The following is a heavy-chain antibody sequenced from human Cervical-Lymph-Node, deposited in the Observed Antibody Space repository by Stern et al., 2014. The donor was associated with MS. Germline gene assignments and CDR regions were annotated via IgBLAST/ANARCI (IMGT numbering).Heavy chain of an antibody. D-gene: IGHD1-1*01. CDR3: ARDTSSPERSDW. CDR1: GFTVSRDY. CDR2: ITNVGST. J-gene: IGHJ4*02. Sequence: EVQLVESGAGVIQPGGSLRLSCTASGFTVSRDYMTWVRQAPGKGLEWVSLITNVGSTFYTDSVKGRFTISRDDSKNTVYLHMTSLRAEDTAMYYCARDTSSPERSDWWGQGTLVTVSS. V-gene: IGHV3-53*01.